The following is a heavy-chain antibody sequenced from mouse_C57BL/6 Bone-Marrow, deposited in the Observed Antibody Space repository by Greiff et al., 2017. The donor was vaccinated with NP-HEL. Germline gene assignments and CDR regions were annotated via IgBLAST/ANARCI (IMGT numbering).Heavy chain of an antibody. CDR1: GYAFTNYL. CDR2: INPGSGGT. J-gene: IGHJ2*01. CDR3: ARSGTYYFDY. D-gene: IGHD4-1*01. Sequence: VMLVESGAELVRPGTSVKVSCKASGYAFTNYLIEWVKQRPGQGLEWIGVINPGSGGTNYNEKFKGKATLTADKSSSTAYMQLSSLTSEDSAVYFCARSGTYYFDYWGQGTTLTVSS. V-gene: IGHV1-54*01.